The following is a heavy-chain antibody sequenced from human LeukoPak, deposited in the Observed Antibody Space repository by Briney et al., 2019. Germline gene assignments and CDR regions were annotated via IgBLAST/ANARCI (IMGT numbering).Heavy chain of an antibody. CDR1: GFTFSSYS. Sequence: GGSLRLSCAASGFTFSSYSMNWVRQAPGKGLEWVSSISSSSSYIYYADSVKGRFTISRDNAKNSLYLQMNSLRAEDTAVYYCARDHSSGWGAEYFQHWGQGTLVTVSS. CDR3: ARDHSSGWGAEYFQH. D-gene: IGHD6-19*01. V-gene: IGHV3-21*01. CDR2: ISSSSSYI. J-gene: IGHJ1*01.